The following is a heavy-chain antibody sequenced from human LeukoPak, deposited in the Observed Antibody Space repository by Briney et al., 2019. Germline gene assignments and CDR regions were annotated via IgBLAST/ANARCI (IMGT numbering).Heavy chain of an antibody. CDR3: ARRVRNYVRSGDWFDP. CDR1: GGSFSGYY. CDR2: IFYRGST. V-gene: IGHV4-34*12. Sequence: PSETLSLTCAVYGGSFSGYYWSWIRQPPGKGLEWIGNIFYRGSTYYTPSLKSRVTISVDTSKNQFSLRLSSVTAADTAVYYCARRVRNYVRSGDWFDPWGQGTLVTVSS. J-gene: IGHJ5*02. D-gene: IGHD1-7*01.